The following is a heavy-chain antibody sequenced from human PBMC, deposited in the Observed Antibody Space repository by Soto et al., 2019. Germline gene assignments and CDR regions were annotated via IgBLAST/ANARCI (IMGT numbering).Heavy chain of an antibody. CDR2: IYYSGST. V-gene: IGHV4-59*08. J-gene: IGHJ4*02. CDR3: ARRYGSWFDY. D-gene: IGHD5-18*01. CDR1: GGSISSYY. Sequence: TSETLSLTCTVSGGSISSYYWSWIRQPPGKGLEWIGYIYYSGSTNYNPSLKSRVTISVDTSKNQFSLKLSSVTAADTAVYYCARRYGSWFDYWRQGTLVTVAS.